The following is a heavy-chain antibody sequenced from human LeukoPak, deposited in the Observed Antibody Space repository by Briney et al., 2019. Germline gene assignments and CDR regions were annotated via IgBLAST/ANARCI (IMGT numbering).Heavy chain of an antibody. CDR3: ARRLADRYYYYYMDV. J-gene: IGHJ6*03. D-gene: IGHD6-19*01. CDR1: GGSISSSSYY. CDR2: IYYSGST. Sequence: SETLSLTCTVSGGSISSSSYYWGWIRQPPGKGLEWIGSIYYSGSTYYNPSLKSRVTISVDTSKNQFSLKLSSVTAADTAVYYCARRLADRYYYYYMDVWGKGATVTVSS. V-gene: IGHV4-39*07.